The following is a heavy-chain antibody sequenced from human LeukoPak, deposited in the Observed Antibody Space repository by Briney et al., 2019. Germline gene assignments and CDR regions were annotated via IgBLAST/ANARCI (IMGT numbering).Heavy chain of an antibody. CDR3: AKDPVGAYYYDSSGYHGYFDY. V-gene: IGHV3-23*01. Sequence: PGGSLRLSCAASGFTFSSYAMSWVRQAPGKGLEWVSAISGSGGSTYYADSVKGRFTISRDNSKNTLYLQMNSLRAEDTAVYYCAKDPVGAYYYDSSGYHGYFDYWGQGTLVTVSS. J-gene: IGHJ4*02. CDR1: GFTFSSYA. CDR2: ISGSGGST. D-gene: IGHD3-22*01.